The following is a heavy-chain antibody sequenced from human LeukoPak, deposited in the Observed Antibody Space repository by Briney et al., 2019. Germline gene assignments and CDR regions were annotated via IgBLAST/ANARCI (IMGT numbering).Heavy chain of an antibody. CDR3: XXXXXXXVPQVGKNWFDP. CDR1: IDSFTNYY. CDR2: VNDSGGT. D-gene: IGHD1-26*01. Sequence: SETLSLTCAVYIDSFTNYYWNWIRQTPGKGLEWIGEVNDSGGTNINPSLRSRVILSVDTSKNQFSLKLISVTAADTAVYYCXXXXXXXVPQVGKNWFDPWGQGTRVIVSS. J-gene: IGHJ5*02. V-gene: IGHV4-34*01.